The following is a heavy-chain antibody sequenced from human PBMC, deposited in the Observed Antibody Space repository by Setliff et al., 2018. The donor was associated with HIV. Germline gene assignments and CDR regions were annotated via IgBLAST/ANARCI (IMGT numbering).Heavy chain of an antibody. J-gene: IGHJ5*02. V-gene: IGHV4-39*01. CDR3: ARATSPRPMVRGGYFDP. CDR1: GGSINSRSYS. Sequence: SETLSLTCTVSGGSINSRSYSWGWIRQPPGKGLEWIGSFYYTGSTYYNPSLRSRVTISVDASKNQFSLKLSSVSAADTAVYYCARATSPRPMVRGGYFDPWGQGTLVTVSS. CDR2: FYYTGST. D-gene: IGHD3-10*01.